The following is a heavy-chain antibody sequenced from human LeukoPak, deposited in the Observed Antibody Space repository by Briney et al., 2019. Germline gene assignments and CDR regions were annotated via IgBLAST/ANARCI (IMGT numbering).Heavy chain of an antibody. J-gene: IGHJ4*02. CDR2: INHSGST. CDR3: ARGEGYYDSSGPFDY. Sequence: SETLSLTCAVYGGSFSGYYWSWIRQPPGKGLEWIGEINHSGSTNYNPSLKSRVTMSVDMSRNQFSLRMTSVTAADTAVYYCARGEGYYDSSGPFDYWGQGTLVTVSS. CDR1: GGSFSGYY. V-gene: IGHV4-34*01. D-gene: IGHD3-22*01.